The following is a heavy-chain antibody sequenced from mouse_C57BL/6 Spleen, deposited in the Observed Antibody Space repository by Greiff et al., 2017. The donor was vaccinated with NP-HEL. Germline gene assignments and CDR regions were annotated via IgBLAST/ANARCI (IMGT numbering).Heavy chain of an antibody. J-gene: IGHJ2*01. CDR1: GYTFTDYY. V-gene: IGHV1-26*01. Sequence: EVQLQQSGPELVKPGASVKISCKASGYTFTDYYMNWVKQSHGKSLEWIGDINPNNGGTSYNQKFKGKATLTVDKSSSTAYMELRSLTSEDSAVYYCARVLGYYGGSSYYFDYWGQGTTLTVSS. CDR2: INPNNGGT. D-gene: IGHD1-1*01. CDR3: ARVLGYYGGSSYYFDY.